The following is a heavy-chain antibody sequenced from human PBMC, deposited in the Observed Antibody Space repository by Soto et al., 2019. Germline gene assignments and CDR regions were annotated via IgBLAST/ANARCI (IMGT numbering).Heavy chain of an antibody. V-gene: IGHV3-7*04. CDR3: ARGYDNSMDY. CDR2: IQPDGSGK. CDR1: GFTFSNFW. J-gene: IGHJ4*02. D-gene: IGHD4-4*01. Sequence: EVQLVESGGGLVQPGGSLRLSCAASGFTFSNFWMNWVRQAPGKGLEWLANIQPDGSGKHYVDSVKGRCIISRDNAKTALYLPVNSLRAEDTAVYYCARGYDNSMDYCGQGTLVTVSS.